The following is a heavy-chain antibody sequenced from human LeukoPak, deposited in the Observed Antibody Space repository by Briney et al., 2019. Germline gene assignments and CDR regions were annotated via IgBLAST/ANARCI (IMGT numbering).Heavy chain of an antibody. CDR3: ARQDPAGEYYFDH. D-gene: IGHD3-10*01. CDR1: GYSFTSYW. CDR2: IYPGDSDT. V-gene: IGHV5-51*01. J-gene: IGHJ4*02. Sequence: GESLKISCKGSGYSFTSYWIGWVRQMPGKGLEWMGIIYPGDSDTRYSPSFQGQVTISADKSLSTAYLQWTGLKASDTAMYYCARQDPAGEYYFDHWGQGTLVTVST.